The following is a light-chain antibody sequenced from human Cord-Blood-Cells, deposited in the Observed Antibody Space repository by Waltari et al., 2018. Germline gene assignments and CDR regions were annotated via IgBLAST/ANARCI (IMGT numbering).Light chain of an antibody. CDR1: SSDVGSYNL. V-gene: IGLV2-23*01. CDR3: CSYAGSSTYV. Sequence: QSALTQPASVSGSPGQSITISCTGTSSDVGSYNLVSWYQQHPGKAPKLMIYEGSKRPSGVANRFSGSKSGHTASLTSSGLQAEDEADYYGCSYAGSSTYVFGTGTKVTVL. J-gene: IGLJ1*01. CDR2: EGS.